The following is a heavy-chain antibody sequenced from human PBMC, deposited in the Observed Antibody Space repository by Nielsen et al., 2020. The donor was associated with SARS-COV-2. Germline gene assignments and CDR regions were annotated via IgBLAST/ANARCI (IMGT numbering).Heavy chain of an antibody. V-gene: IGHV3-23*01. J-gene: IGHJ6*02. Sequence: GESLKISCAASGFTFSSYSMNWVRQAPGKGLEWVSAISGSGGSTYYADSVKGRFTISRDNSKNTLYLQMNSLRAEDTAVYYCAKARLVVPAARRNYYYYGMDVWGQGTTVTVSS. CDR1: GFTFSSYS. CDR3: AKARLVVPAARRNYYYYGMDV. D-gene: IGHD2-2*01. CDR2: ISGSGGST.